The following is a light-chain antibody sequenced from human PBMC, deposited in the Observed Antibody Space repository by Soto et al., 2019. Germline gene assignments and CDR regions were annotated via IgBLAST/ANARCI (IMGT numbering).Light chain of an antibody. V-gene: IGKV3-15*01. CDR2: VAP. CDR1: QSVRFN. J-gene: IGKJ1*01. Sequence: EMVLTQSPATLSVSLGDRATLSCRASQSVRFNLAWFQQKPGLAPRLLLHVAPTRATGIPARFSGSGSGTDFTLTISSLQSEDFAVYFCQQYNDWPPTFGQGTMVDI. CDR3: QQYNDWPPT.